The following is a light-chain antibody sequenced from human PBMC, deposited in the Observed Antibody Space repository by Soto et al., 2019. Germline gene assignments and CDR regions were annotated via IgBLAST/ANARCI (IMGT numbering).Light chain of an antibody. CDR2: EVS. J-gene: IGLJ1*01. CDR3: TSYTSSSTYV. Sequence: QSVLTQPASVSGSPGQSITISCTGTSSDIGGYNYVSWSQQHPGKAPKLMIYEVSNRPSGVSNRFSGSKSGNTASLTISGLQVEDEADYYCTSYTSSSTYVFGTGTKVTVL. V-gene: IGLV2-14*01. CDR1: SSDIGGYNY.